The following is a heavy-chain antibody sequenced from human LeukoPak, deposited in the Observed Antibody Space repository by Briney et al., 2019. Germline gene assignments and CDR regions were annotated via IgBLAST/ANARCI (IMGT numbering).Heavy chain of an antibody. V-gene: IGHV4-39*07. J-gene: IGHJ4*02. CDR2: IYYSGST. CDR1: GGSISSSSYY. D-gene: IGHD3-22*01. Sequence: SETLSLTCTVSGGSISSSSYYWGWIRQPPGKGLEWIGNIYYSGSTYYNPSLKSRVTISVDTSKNQFSLKLSSVTAADTAVYYCARDRGYSDSSGYYQAPFDYWGQGTLVTVSS. CDR3: ARDRGYSDSSGYYQAPFDY.